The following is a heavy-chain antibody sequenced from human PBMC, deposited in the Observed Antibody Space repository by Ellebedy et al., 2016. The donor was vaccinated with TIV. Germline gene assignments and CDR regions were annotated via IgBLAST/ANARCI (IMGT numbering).Heavy chain of an antibody. D-gene: IGHD3-10*01. Sequence: SETLSLTXTVSGGSISSYYWSWIRQPPGKGLEWIGYIYYSGSTNYNPSLKSRVTISVDTSKNQFSLKLSSVTAADTAVYYCARGEGFGELAFDYWGQGTLVTVSS. CDR3: ARGEGFGELAFDY. CDR2: IYYSGST. J-gene: IGHJ4*02. V-gene: IGHV4-59*08. CDR1: GGSISSYY.